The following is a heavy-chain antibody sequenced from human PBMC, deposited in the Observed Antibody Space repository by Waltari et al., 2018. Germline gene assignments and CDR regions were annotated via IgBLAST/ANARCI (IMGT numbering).Heavy chain of an antibody. CDR3: AKTILGMDY. CDR2: ISKDGSKR. V-gene: IGHV3-30*18. D-gene: IGHD3-9*01. CDR1: GFTFSSYG. J-gene: IGHJ4*02. Sequence: QVQLVESGGGVVQPGRSLRLSCAASGFTFSSYGMHWVRQAPGKGLEWVAVISKDGSKRYYADSVKGRFTISRDNSKNTLDLQMNSLRAEDTAVYYCAKTILGMDYWGQGTLVTVSS.